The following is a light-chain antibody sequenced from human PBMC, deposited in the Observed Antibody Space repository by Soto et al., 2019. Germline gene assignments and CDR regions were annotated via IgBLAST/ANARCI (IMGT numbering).Light chain of an antibody. V-gene: IGKV3-20*01. CDR2: GPS. CDR1: QSVSSSY. CDR3: QQYGSSPFT. J-gene: IGKJ3*01. Sequence: EIVLTQSPGTLSLSPGERTTLSCRASQSVSSSYLAWYQQKPGQAPRLLIYGPSSRATGIPDRFSGSGSGTDFTLTISRLETEDWAVYYCQQYGSSPFTFGPGTKVDIK.